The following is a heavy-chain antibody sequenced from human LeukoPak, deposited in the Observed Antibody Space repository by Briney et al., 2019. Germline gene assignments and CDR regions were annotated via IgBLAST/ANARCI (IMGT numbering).Heavy chain of an antibody. J-gene: IGHJ3*02. D-gene: IGHD3-16*01. CDR3: ARIEGDPDAFDI. Sequence: PSETLSLTCAVSGYSISSGYYWGWIRQPPGKGLEWIGSIYHSGSTYYNPSLKSRVTISVDTSENQFSLKLSSVTAADTAVYYCARIEGDPDAFDIWGQGTMVTVSS. CDR2: IYHSGST. V-gene: IGHV4-38-2*01. CDR1: GYSISSGYY.